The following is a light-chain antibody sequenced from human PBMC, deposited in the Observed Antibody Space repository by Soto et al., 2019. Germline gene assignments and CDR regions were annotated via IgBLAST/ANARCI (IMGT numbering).Light chain of an antibody. Sequence: EIQVTQSPSTLSASVGDRVTITCRASQSVSSWLAWYQQKPGKAPKLLVYKASNLESGVPSRFSGSGSGTEFTLTISSLQPDDFATYSCQQYVRPCTFGQGTKLEIK. CDR2: KAS. J-gene: IGKJ2*02. CDR1: QSVSSW. CDR3: QQYVRPCT. V-gene: IGKV1-5*03.